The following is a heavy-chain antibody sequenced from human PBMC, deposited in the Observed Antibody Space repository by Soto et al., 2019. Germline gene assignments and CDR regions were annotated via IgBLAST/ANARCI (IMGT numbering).Heavy chain of an antibody. CDR3: ARPMGSSWEGGSFDY. D-gene: IGHD6-13*01. J-gene: IGHJ4*02. CDR1: GYRFSSYW. CDR2: IYPGDSNT. V-gene: IGHV5-51*01. Sequence: PWGALTLSCKGSGYRFSSYWIGWVRQMPGKGLEWMGIIYPGDSNTRYSPSFQGQVTISADKSISTAYLQWSSLKASDTAMYYCARPMGSSWEGGSFDYWGQGTLVTVSS.